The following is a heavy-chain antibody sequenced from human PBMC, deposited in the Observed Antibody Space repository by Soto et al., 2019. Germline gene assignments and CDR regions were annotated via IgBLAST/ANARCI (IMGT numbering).Heavy chain of an antibody. Sequence: GASVKVSCKASGCTFSSYAISWVRQAPGQGLEWMGGIIPIFGTANYAQKFQGRVTITADESTSTAYMELSSLRSEDTAVYYCAGERRHNVGATGVDAFAIWPQGTKV. V-gene: IGHV1-69*13. CDR3: AGERRHNVGATGVDAFAI. D-gene: IGHD1-26*01. J-gene: IGHJ3*02. CDR2: IIPIFGTA. CDR1: GCTFSSYA.